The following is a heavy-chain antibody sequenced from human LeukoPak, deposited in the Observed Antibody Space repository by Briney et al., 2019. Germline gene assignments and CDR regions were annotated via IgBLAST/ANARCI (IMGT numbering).Heavy chain of an antibody. Sequence: PSETLSLTCAVSGGSISSNNWWIWVRQSPEKGLEWIGEIYHDGSTNYNPSLKSRVTISMDKSKNQFSLKLSSVTAADTAVYYCASSLYSSGWSPTPFDYWGQGTLVTVSS. J-gene: IGHJ4*02. CDR3: ASSLYSSGWSPTPFDY. CDR1: GGSISSNNW. CDR2: IYHDGST. D-gene: IGHD6-19*01. V-gene: IGHV4-4*02.